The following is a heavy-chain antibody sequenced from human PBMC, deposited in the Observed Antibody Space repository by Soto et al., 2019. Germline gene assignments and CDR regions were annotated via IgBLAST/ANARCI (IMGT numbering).Heavy chain of an antibody. V-gene: IGHV4-30-4*01. CDR3: ARDSSKAYYDSSGPGSLDV. D-gene: IGHD3-22*01. CDR2: IYYTGTT. CDR1: GGPISAGDYY. Sequence: SETLPLTFTVSGGPISAGDYYWNCIRQPPWKGLEWIGYIYYTGTTKYNPSLKSRVTLSVDTSKNRFSLKLTSVTAEDTAVYYCARDSSKAYYDSSGPGSLDVWGQGTTVTVSS. J-gene: IGHJ6*02.